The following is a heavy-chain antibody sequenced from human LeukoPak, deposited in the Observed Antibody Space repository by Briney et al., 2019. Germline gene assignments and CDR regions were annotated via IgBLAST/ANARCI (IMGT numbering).Heavy chain of an antibody. D-gene: IGHD3-22*01. Sequence: PSETLSLTCAVYGGSFSGYYWSWIRQPPGKGLEWIGEINHSGSTNYNPSLKSRVTISVDTSKNQFSLKLSSVTAADTAVYYCARNSHYYDSSGFNYWGQGSLVTVSS. CDR3: ARNSHYYDSSGFNY. CDR2: INHSGST. J-gene: IGHJ4*02. V-gene: IGHV4-34*01. CDR1: GGSFSGYY.